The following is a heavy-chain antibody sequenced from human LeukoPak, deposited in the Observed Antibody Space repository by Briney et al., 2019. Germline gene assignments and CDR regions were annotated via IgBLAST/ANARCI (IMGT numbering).Heavy chain of an antibody. J-gene: IGHJ4*02. CDR1: GYTFTSYV. D-gene: IGHD3-22*01. V-gene: IGHV1-3*01. CDR3: ARDPNDSSGSRYYFDY. CDR2: INAGNGNT. Sequence: GASVKVSCKASGYTFTSYVMHWVRQAPGQRLEWMGWINAGNGNTKYSQKFQGRVTITRDTSASTAYMELSSLRSEDTAVYYCARDPNDSSGSRYYFDYWGQGTLVTVSS.